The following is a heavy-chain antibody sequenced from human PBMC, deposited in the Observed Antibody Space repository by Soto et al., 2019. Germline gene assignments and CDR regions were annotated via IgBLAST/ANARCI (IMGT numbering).Heavy chain of an antibody. J-gene: IGHJ4*02. CDR2: INAGNGNT. Sequence: QVQLVQSGAEVKKPGASVKVSCKASGYTFTSYATHWVRQAPGQRLEWMGWINAGNGNTKYSQKFQGRVTITRDTSASTAYMELSSLRSEDTAVYYCARVSGWYYFDYWGQGTLVTVSS. CDR3: ARVSGWYYFDY. D-gene: IGHD6-19*01. CDR1: GYTFTSYA. V-gene: IGHV1-3*01.